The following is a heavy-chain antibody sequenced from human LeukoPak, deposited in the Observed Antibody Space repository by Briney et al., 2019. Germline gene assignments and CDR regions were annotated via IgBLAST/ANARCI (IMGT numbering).Heavy chain of an antibody. D-gene: IGHD3-9*01. V-gene: IGHV4-59*01. CDR2: IYYSGST. CDR1: GGSISSYY. CDR3: AREDYDILTGPRGFDY. Sequence: SETLSLTCTVSGGSISSYYWSWIRQPPGKGLEWIGYIYYSGSTNYNPSLKSRVTISVDTSKNQFSLKLSSVTAADTAVYYCAREDYDILTGPRGFDYWGQGTLVTVSS. J-gene: IGHJ4*02.